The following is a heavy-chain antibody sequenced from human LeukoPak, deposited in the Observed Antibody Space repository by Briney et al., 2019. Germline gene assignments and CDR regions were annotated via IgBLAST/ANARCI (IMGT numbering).Heavy chain of an antibody. CDR1: GFTFSSYA. J-gene: IGHJ4*02. V-gene: IGHV3-23*01. CDR2: ISGSGGST. D-gene: IGHD3-9*01. Sequence: GGSLRPSCAASGFTFSSYAMSWVLQAPGKGLEWVSAISGSGGSTYYADSVKGRFTISRDNSKNTLYLQMNSLRAEDTAVYYCARAPKRILTGYYFDYWGQGTLVTVSS. CDR3: ARAPKRILTGYYFDY.